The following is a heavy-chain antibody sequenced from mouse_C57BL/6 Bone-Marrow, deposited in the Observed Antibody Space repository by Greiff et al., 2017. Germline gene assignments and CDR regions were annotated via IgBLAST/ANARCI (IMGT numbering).Heavy chain of an antibody. CDR1: GFTFSSYA. D-gene: IGHD2-4*01. Sequence: EVKLVESGGGLVKPGGSLKLSCAASGFTFSSYAMSWVRQTPEKRLEWVATISDGGSYTYYPDNVKGRFTISRDNAKNNLYLQMSHLKSEDTAMYYCAREGGDYDGNCDYWGQGTTLTVSS. CDR3: AREGGDYDGNCDY. CDR2: ISDGGSYT. J-gene: IGHJ2*01. V-gene: IGHV5-4*01.